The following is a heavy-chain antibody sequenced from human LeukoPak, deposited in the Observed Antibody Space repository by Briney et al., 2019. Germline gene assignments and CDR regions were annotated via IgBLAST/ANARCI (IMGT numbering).Heavy chain of an antibody. Sequence: ASVKVSCKASGYTFANYGINWVRQAPGQGLEWIGWISRDSGNAGYAQRVQGRVTLTTDTSTSTAYMELRSLRSDDTAVYYCARVTYVRPYQLDYWGQGTLVSISS. V-gene: IGHV1-18*01. CDR2: ISRDSGNA. J-gene: IGHJ4*02. CDR3: ARVTYVRPYQLDY. CDR1: GYTFANYG. D-gene: IGHD2-2*01.